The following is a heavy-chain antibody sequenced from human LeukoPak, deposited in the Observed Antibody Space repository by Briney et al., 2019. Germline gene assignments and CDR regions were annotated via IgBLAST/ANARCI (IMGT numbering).Heavy chain of an antibody. CDR3: VRGGGSAYKYNAFDI. D-gene: IGHD3-22*01. CDR1: VFIFSCCE. J-gene: IGHJ3*02. CDR2: ISISGTTI. V-gene: IGHV3-48*03. Sequence: PGGSLRLSCAASVFIFSCCEMNWVRQAPGQGLEWISYISISGTTIYYAESVKGRFTISRDNTKNSLYLQMNSLRAEDTAVYYCVRGGGSAYKYNAFDIWGQGTMVTGSS.